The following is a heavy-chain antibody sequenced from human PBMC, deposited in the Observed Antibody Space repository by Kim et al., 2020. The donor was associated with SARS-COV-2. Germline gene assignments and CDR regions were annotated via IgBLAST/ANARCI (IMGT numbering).Heavy chain of an antibody. CDR2: ISSSGSTI. V-gene: IGHV3-48*03. Sequence: GGSLRLSCAASGFTFSSYEMNWVRQAPGKGLEWVSYISSSGSTIYYADSVKGRFTISRDNAKNSLYLQMNSLRAEDTAVYYCARVPHHYYDSSGYYSVVGHLYNSWGQGTLVTVSS. CDR1: GFTFSSYE. CDR3: ARVPHHYYDSSGYYSVVGHLYNS. D-gene: IGHD3-22*01. J-gene: IGHJ4*02.